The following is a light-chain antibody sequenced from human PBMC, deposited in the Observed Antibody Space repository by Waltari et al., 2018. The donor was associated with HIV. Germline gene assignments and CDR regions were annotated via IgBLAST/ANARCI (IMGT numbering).Light chain of an antibody. CDR3: QQRSKG. J-gene: IGKJ4*01. V-gene: IGKV3-11*01. CDR2: DAS. Sequence: IVLTQSPATLSLSPGERATLSCRASQSVTSYLAWYQQKPGQAPRLLIYDASNRATGIPARFSGSGSGTDFTLTISSLEPEDFAVYYCQQRSKGFGGGTKVEIK. CDR1: QSVTSY.